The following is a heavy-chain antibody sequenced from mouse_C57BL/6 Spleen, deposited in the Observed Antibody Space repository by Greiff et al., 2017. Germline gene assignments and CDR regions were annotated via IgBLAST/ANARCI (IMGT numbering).Heavy chain of an antibody. CDR1: GYSFTDYN. V-gene: IGHV1-39*01. D-gene: IGHD3-3*01. Sequence: EVKLQESGPELVKPGASVKISCKASGYSFTDYNMNWVQQSHGKSLEWIGVINPNYGTTSYNQKFKGKATLTVDHSSSTAYMQHNSLTSEDSAVYYCERCATGLYYCDYWGQGTTLTVSS. J-gene: IGHJ2*01. CDR3: ERCATGLYYCDY. CDR2: INPNYGTT.